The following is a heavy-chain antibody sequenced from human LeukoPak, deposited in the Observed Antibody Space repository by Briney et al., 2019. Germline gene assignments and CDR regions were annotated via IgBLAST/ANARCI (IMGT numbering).Heavy chain of an antibody. CDR3: ARDTTRWDTALDY. CDR1: GYTFTSYG. D-gene: IGHD1-1*01. J-gene: IGHJ4*02. Sequence: GASLKVSCKASGYTFTSYGISWVRQAPGQGLEWMGGISAYNDNTNYAQKHQGRVTMTTDTSTSTAYMELRSLRSDDTAVYYCARDTTRWDTALDYWGQGTLVTVSS. V-gene: IGHV1-18*01. CDR2: ISAYNDNT.